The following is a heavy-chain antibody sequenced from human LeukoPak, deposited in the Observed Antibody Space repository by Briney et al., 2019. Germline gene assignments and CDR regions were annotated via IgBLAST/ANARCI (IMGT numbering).Heavy chain of an antibody. CDR2: ISGDGGST. Sequence: PGGSLRLSCAASGFTFDDYAMHWVRQAPGKGLEWVSLISGDGGSTYYADSVKGRFTISRDNSKNSLYLQMNSLRTEDTALYYCAKDWSIAARRRGGSFDYWGQGTPVTVSS. J-gene: IGHJ4*02. CDR3: AKDWSIAARRRGGSFDY. V-gene: IGHV3-43*02. CDR1: GFTFDDYA. D-gene: IGHD6-6*01.